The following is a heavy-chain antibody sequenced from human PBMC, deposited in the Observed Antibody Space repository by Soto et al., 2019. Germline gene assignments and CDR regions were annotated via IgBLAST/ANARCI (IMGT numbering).Heavy chain of an antibody. J-gene: IGHJ3*02. CDR1: GGSISSGGYY. Sequence: SETLSLTCTVSGGSISSGGYYWSWIRQHPGKGLEWIGYIYYSGSTYYNPSLKSRVTISVDTSKNQFSLKLSSVTAADTAVYYCAREDYYDSSGRAAFDIWGQGTMVTVSS. V-gene: IGHV4-31*03. CDR3: AREDYYDSSGRAAFDI. CDR2: IYYSGST. D-gene: IGHD3-22*01.